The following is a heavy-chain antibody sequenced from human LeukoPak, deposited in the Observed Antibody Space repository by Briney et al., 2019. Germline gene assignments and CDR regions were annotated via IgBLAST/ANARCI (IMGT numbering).Heavy chain of an antibody. J-gene: IGHJ6*03. CDR3: AKGSKEVLFTRDHYMDV. Sequence: PGGSLRLSCAASGFTFSSYGMHWVRQAPGKGLEWATFIRYDGSNKYYADSVKGRFTISRDNSKNTLYLQMNSLRAEDTAVYYCAKGSKEVLFTRDHYMDVWGKGTTVTISS. D-gene: IGHD3-3*01. V-gene: IGHV3-30*02. CDR1: GFTFSSYG. CDR2: IRYDGSNK.